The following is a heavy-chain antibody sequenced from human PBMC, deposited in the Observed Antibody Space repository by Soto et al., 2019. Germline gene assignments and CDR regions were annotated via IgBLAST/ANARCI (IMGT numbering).Heavy chain of an antibody. CDR1: GFSLSNARMG. D-gene: IGHD6-19*01. J-gene: IGHJ4*02. CDR2: IFSNDEK. CDR3: ARTLSSGWYYFDY. V-gene: IGHV2-26*01. Sequence: QVTLKESGPVLAKPTETLTLTCTVSGFSLSNARMGVSWIRQPPGKALEWLAHIFSNDEKSYSTSLNSRLTISQDTSNSHVVLTITNMDPVDTATYYCARTLSSGWYYFDYWGQGTLVTVSS.